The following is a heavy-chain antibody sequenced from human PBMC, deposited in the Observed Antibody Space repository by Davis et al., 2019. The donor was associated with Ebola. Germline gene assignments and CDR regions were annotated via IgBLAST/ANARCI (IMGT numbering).Heavy chain of an antibody. J-gene: IGHJ4*02. V-gene: IGHV4-61*01. Sequence: PSETLSLTCTVSGASVSTGSYYWNWIRQPPGKGLEWIGYISFSRNTNYNPSLKSRVTISVETSKNQFSLKLNSVTTADTAVYYCASPEMGASIPFDSWGQGTLVTVSS. CDR2: ISFSRNT. D-gene: IGHD1-26*01. CDR3: ASPEMGASIPFDS. CDR1: GASVSTGSYY.